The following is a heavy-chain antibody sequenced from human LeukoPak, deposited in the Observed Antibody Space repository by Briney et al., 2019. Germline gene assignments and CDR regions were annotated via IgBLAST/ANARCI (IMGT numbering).Heavy chain of an antibody. CDR3: ATDAGGYSGSYSSYYYYMDV. D-gene: IGHD1-26*01. CDR1: GYTLTELS. CDR2: FDPKDGET. J-gene: IGHJ6*03. Sequence: GASVRVSCKVSGYTLTELSMHWVRQAPGKGLEWMGRFDPKDGETFYAQKFQGRVTMTEDTSTDTAYMELSSLRSEDTAVYYCATDAGGYSGSYSSYYYYMDVWGKGTTVSVSS. V-gene: IGHV1-24*01.